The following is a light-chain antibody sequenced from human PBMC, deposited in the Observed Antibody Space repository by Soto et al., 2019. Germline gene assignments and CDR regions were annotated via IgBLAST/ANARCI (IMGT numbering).Light chain of an antibody. CDR1: QSISTY. V-gene: IGKV1-39*01. J-gene: IGKJ4*01. CDR2: GAS. CDR3: QQTFITPPLT. Sequence: DIQMTQSPSLSASIGDRITITCRASQSISTYLNWYQQKPGKAPSLLIYGASTLQSGVPSRFSGSGSATDFTLTISSLQPEDFATYYCQQTFITPPLTFGGGTKVEIK.